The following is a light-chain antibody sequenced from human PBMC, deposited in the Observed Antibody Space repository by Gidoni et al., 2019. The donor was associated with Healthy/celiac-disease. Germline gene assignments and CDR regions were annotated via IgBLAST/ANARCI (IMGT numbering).Light chain of an antibody. V-gene: IGKV4-1*01. CDR1: QSVLYSSNNKNY. J-gene: IGKJ4*01. CDR2: WAS. Sequence: DIVMTQFPDSLAVSLGERANINCKSSQSVLYSSNNKNYLAWYQQKPGQPPKLLIYWASTREPGVPDRFSGSGSVTDFTLTISRLQAEDVAVYYCQQYYSTPFTFGGGTKVEIK. CDR3: QQYYSTPFT.